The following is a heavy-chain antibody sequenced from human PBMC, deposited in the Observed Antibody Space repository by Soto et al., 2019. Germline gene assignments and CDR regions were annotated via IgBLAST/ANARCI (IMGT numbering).Heavy chain of an antibody. V-gene: IGHV3-30-3*01. CDR2: ISYDGSNK. CDR3: ARDWDYGGSYYYYGMDV. J-gene: IGHJ6*02. CDR1: GFTFSSYA. D-gene: IGHD4-17*01. Sequence: GGSLRLSCAASGFTFSSYAMHWVRQAPGKGLEWVAVISYDGSNKYYADSVKGRFTISRDNSKNTLYLQMNSLRAEDTAVYYCARDWDYGGSYYYYGMDVWGQGTTVTVSS.